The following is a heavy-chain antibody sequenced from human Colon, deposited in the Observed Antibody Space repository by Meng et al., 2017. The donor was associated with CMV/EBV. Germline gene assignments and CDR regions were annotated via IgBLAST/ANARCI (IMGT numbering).Heavy chain of an antibody. CDR2: SSRDSSSI. CDR1: GFTFSRYS. CDR3: ARDRLQGDYSGPGF. D-gene: IGHD2-15*01. Sequence: GESLKIFCAASGFTFSRYSMDWLRQAPGKGLEWVSSSSRDSSSIYYSNSVTGRFTISRDDAENSLYLHMNSLRAEDTAFYYCARDRLQGDYSGPGFWGQGTLVTVSS. V-gene: IGHV3-21*01. J-gene: IGHJ4*02.